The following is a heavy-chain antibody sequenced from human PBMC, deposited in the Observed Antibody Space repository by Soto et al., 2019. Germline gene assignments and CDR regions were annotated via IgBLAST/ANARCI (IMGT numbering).Heavy chain of an antibody. J-gene: IGHJ4*01. CDR2: IKSRALGGTT. Sequence: GGSLRLSCAGSGFPFSNAWINWVRHVPGKGLEWVGRIKSRALGGTTDFAAPVRGRFAITRDDSRNVAYMQMNSLHTEDKAVFFFPTDSYISMVEVLLDYWGHGTLVPVSS. CDR1: GFPFSNAW. V-gene: IGHV3-15*07. D-gene: IGHD3-10*01. CDR3: PTDSYISMVEVLLDY.